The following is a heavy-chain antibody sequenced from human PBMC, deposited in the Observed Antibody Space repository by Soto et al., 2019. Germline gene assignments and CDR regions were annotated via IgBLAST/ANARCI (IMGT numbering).Heavy chain of an antibody. D-gene: IGHD3-3*01. CDR3: AREGITIFGVATGEGFDP. J-gene: IGHJ5*02. CDR1: GGSISSGGYY. CDR2: IYYGGST. V-gene: IGHV4-31*03. Sequence: QVQLQESGPGLVKPSQTLSLTCTVSGGSISSGGYYWSWIRQHPGKGLEWIGYIYYGGSTYYNPSLKSRVTISVDTSKNQFSLKLSSVTAADTAVYYCAREGITIFGVATGEGFDPWGQGTLVTVSS.